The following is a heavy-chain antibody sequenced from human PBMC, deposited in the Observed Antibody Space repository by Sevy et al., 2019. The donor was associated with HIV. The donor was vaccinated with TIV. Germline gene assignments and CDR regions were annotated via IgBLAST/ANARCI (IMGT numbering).Heavy chain of an antibody. CDR3: ARDSEIPIVATITSFDY. J-gene: IGHJ4*02. D-gene: IGHD5-12*01. CDR2: IKQDGSEK. Sequence: GGSLRLSCAASGFTFSSYWMSWVRQAPGKGLEWVANIKQDGSEKYYVDSVKGRFTISRDNAKNSLYLQMNSLRAEDTAVSYCARDSEIPIVATITSFDYWGQGTLVTVSS. CDR1: GFTFSSYW. V-gene: IGHV3-7*03.